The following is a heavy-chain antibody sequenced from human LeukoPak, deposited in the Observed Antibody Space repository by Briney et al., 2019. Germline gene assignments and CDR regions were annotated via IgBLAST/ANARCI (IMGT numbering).Heavy chain of an antibody. J-gene: IGHJ4*02. CDR2: LKQDGSEK. Sequence: GGSLRLSCAASGFTFSTYWLSWVRQAPGKGLEWVANLKQDGSEKNYVDSVKGRFTISRDNAKNSLYLQMNSLRAEDTAVYYCARDSHDYGDSLRVEYWGQGTLVTVSS. D-gene: IGHD4-17*01. V-gene: IGHV3-7*01. CDR1: GFTFSTYW. CDR3: ARDSHDYGDSLRVEY.